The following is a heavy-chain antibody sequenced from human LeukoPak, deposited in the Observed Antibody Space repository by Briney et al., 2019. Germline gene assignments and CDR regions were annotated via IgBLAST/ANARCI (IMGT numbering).Heavy chain of an antibody. D-gene: IGHD1-1*01. J-gene: IGHJ4*02. V-gene: IGHV3-74*01. Sequence: GGSLRLSCAASGFTFSGYWMHWVRQAPGKGLVWASCIKSDGSFTSIADSAKGRFTISRDNAKNTVYLQMNSLRAEDTAVYYCVRDNRSYNCHFWGQGPRVTVSS. CDR3: VRDNRSYNCHF. CDR2: IKSDGSFT. CDR1: GFTFSGYW.